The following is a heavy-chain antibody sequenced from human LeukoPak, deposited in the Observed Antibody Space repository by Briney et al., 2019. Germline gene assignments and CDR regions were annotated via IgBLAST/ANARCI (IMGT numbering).Heavy chain of an antibody. CDR3: AKSYDSSGYYYGGGFDY. D-gene: IGHD3-22*01. Sequence: GGSLRLSCAASGFTFSSYAMSWVRQAPGKGLEWVSAISGSGGSTYYADSVKGRFTISRDNAKNSLYLQMNSLRAEDTALHYCAKSYDSSGYYYGGGFDYWGQGTLVTVSS. J-gene: IGHJ4*02. CDR2: ISGSGGST. CDR1: GFTFSSYA. V-gene: IGHV3-23*01.